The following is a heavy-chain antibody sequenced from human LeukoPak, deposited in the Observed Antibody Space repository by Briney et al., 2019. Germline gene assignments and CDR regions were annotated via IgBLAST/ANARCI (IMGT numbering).Heavy chain of an antibody. Sequence: PSETLSLTCTVSGGSISSSSYYWGWIRQPPGKGLEWIGSIYYSGSTYYNPSLKSRVTISADTSKNQFSLKLSSVTAADTAVYHCARIVGASDYWGQGTLVTVSS. CDR3: ARIVGASDY. D-gene: IGHD1-26*01. J-gene: IGHJ4*02. CDR2: IYYSGST. V-gene: IGHV4-39*01. CDR1: GGSISSSSYY.